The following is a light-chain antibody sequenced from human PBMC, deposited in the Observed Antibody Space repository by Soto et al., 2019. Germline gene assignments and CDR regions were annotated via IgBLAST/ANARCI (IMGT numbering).Light chain of an antibody. CDR1: SSNIGSNT. V-gene: IGLV1-44*01. CDR2: SNN. Sequence: QSVLTQPPSASGTPGQRVTTSCSGSSSNIGSNTVNWYQQLPGTAPKLLIYSNNQRPSGVPDRFSGSKSGTSASLAISGLQSEDEADYYCAAWDDSMNGFYVSGTGTRS. J-gene: IGLJ1*01. CDR3: AAWDDSMNGFYV.